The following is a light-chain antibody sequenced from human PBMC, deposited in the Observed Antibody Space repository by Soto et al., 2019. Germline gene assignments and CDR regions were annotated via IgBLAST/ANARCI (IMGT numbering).Light chain of an antibody. CDR2: GAS. J-gene: IGKJ1*01. CDR3: QQYATSSWT. Sequence: ESVLTQSPGTPAVSPGDRATLSCRGSQSVSTSYLAWYQQKPGQAPRLLLYGASSRATGVPDRFSGSGSGTDFTLTISRLDPEDFGVYYCQQYATSSWTFGQGTKVDIK. V-gene: IGKV3-20*01. CDR1: QSVSTSY.